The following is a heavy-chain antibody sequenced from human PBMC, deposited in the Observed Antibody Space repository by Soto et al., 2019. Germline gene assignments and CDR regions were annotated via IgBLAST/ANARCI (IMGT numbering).Heavy chain of an antibody. CDR3: ARDRDSYGFHDY. V-gene: IGHV4-31*03. Sequence: QVQLQESGPGLVKPSQTLSFTCTVSGGSISSGGSYWSWIRQHPGKGLEWIGYIHYSGTTYYNPSLKSRVTISIDTSKKQFSLKLSSVTAADTAVYYCARDRDSYGFHDYWGQGTLVTVSS. CDR1: GGSISSGGSY. D-gene: IGHD5-18*01. J-gene: IGHJ4*02. CDR2: IHYSGTT.